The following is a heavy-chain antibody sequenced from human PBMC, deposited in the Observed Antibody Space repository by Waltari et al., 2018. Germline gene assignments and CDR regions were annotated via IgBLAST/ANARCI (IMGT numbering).Heavy chain of an antibody. CDR1: GFTFDDYA. Sequence: EMQVVESGGGLVQPGRSLRLSCTASGFTFDDYAMYLVRQPPGKGLGWVSGISLNSGNLGYGDSVRGRFTVSRDNAKNSLYLQMNNLKEEDTALYYCVKDFRPTTVVGGSRGAFDLWGRGKMVSVSA. J-gene: IGHJ3*01. V-gene: IGHV3-9*01. CDR3: VKDFRPTTVVGGSRGAFDL. D-gene: IGHD1-1*01. CDR2: ISLNSGNL.